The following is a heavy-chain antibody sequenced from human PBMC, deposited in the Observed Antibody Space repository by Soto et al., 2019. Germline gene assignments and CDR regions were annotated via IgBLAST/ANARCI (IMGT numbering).Heavy chain of an antibody. Sequence: PGGSLRLSCGGSGFTFSNFAIHWVRQAPGKGLEHVSSISGGGSNTYYANSVKGRFTISRDNSKNTVYLQMGNLRPEDMAIYYCATDYGVWYGSTTAFYHWGQGSLVTVSS. CDR3: ATDYGVWYGSTTAFYH. CDR1: GFTFSNFA. D-gene: IGHD6-19*01. J-gene: IGHJ4*02. CDR2: ISGGGSNT. V-gene: IGHV3-64*01.